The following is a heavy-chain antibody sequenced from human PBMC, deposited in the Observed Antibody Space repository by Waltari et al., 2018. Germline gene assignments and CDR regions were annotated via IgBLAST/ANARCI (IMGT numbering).Heavy chain of an antibody. J-gene: IGHJ6*02. CDR1: GGTFSSYA. CDR3: ARDYYGSGSPREPDNYYYGMDV. D-gene: IGHD3-10*01. Sequence: QVQLVQSGAEVKKPGSSVKVSCKASGGTFSSYAISWVRQAPGQGLEWMGGIIPIFGTANYAQKCQGRVTITTDESTSTAYMELSSLRSEDTAVYYCARDYYGSGSPREPDNYYYGMDVWGQGTTVTVSS. V-gene: IGHV1-69*05. CDR2: IIPIFGTA.